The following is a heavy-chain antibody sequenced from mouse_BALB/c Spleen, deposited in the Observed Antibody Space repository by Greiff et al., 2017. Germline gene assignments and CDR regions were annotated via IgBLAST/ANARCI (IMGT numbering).Heavy chain of an antibody. CDR2: IYPGSGST. V-gene: IGHV1-77*01. D-gene: IGHD2-3*01. CDR1: GYTFTDYV. Sequence: QVQLKQSGPELVKPGASVKMSCKASGYTFTDYVISWVKQRTGQGLEWIGEIYPGSGSTYYNEKFKGKATLTVDKSSSTAFMHLNSLTSEDSAVYYCARGDGPYYYAMDYWGQGTSVTVSS. J-gene: IGHJ4*01. CDR3: ARGDGPYYYAMDY.